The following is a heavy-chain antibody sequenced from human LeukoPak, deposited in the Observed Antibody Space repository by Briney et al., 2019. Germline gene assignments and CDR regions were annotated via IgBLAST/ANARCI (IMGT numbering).Heavy chain of an antibody. J-gene: IGHJ6*03. V-gene: IGHV4-39*07. CDR2: IYYSGST. Sequence: PSETLSLTCTVSGGSISSSSYYWGWIRQPPGKGLEWIGSIYYSGSTYYNPSLKSRVTISVDTSKNQFSLKLSSVTAADTAVYYCAREKWWAGHYYYYYMDVWGKGTTVTVSS. CDR1: GGSISSSSYY. CDR3: AREKWWAGHYYYYYMDV. D-gene: IGHD2-8*01.